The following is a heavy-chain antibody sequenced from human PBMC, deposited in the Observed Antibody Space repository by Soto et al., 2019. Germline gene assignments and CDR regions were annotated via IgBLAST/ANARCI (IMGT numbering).Heavy chain of an antibody. J-gene: IGHJ6*02. CDR3: AKAGSLDYYYYGMDV. V-gene: IGHV3-23*01. CDR2: ISGSGGST. CDR1: GFTFSSYA. Sequence: GGSLRLSCAASGFTFSSYAMSWVRQAPGKGLEWVSAISGSGGSTYYADSVKGRFTISRDNSKNTLYLQMNSLRADDTAVYYCAKAGSLDYYYYGMDVWGQGTTVTVSS.